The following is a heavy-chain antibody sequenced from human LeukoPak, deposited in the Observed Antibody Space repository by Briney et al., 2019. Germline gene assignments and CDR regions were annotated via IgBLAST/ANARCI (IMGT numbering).Heavy chain of an antibody. CDR3: ARAASLNDYYDSSGYYRPYYYYGMDV. CDR2: INHSGST. V-gene: IGHV4-34*01. CDR1: GGSFSGYY. D-gene: IGHD3-22*01. J-gene: IGHJ6*02. Sequence: SETLSLTCAVYGGSFSGYYWSWIRQPPGKGLEWIGEINHSGSTNYNPSLKSRVTISVDTSKNQFSLKLSSVTAADTAVYYCARAASLNDYYDSSGYYRPYYYYGMDVWGQGTTVTVSS.